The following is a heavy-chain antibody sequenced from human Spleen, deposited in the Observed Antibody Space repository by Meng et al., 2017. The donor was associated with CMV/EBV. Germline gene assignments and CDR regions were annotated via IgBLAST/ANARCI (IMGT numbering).Heavy chain of an antibody. CDR1: GFSFNSYA. J-gene: IGHJ4*02. CDR3: ASSIAAIGMFAAYYFDY. V-gene: IGHV3-23*05. CDR2: IGSNGINT. D-gene: IGHD6-13*01. Sequence: GGSLRLSCAASGFSFNSYAMSWVRQAPGKGLEWVSAIGSNGINTYYADSVKGRFTISRDNAKDTLYLQMNSLTAEDTAVYYCASSIAAIGMFAAYYFDYWGQGTLVTVSS.